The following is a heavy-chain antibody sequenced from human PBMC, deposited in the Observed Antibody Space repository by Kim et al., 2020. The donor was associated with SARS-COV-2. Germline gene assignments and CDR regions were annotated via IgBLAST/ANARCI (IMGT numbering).Heavy chain of an antibody. CDR3: ARGGRYFDPNWFDP. CDR1: GFTFSSYW. D-gene: IGHD3-9*01. J-gene: IGHJ5*02. CDR2: INSDGSST. V-gene: IGHV3-74*01. Sequence: GGSQRLSCAASGFTFSSYWMHWVRQAPGKGLVWVSRINSDGSSTSYADSVKGRFTISRDNAKNTLYLQMNSLRAEDTAVYYCARGGRYFDPNWFDPWGQGTLVTVSS.